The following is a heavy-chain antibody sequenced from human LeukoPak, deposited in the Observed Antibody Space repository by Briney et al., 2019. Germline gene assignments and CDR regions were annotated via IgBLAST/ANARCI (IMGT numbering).Heavy chain of an antibody. CDR2: IRSSSSYI. D-gene: IGHD5-18*01. Sequence: GGSLRLSCAASGFTFSSYSMNWVRQAPGKGLEWVSSIRSSSSYIYYADSVKGRFTISRDNAKNSLYLQMNSLRAEDTAVYYCARDIQAGDTAMGRVFDYWGQGTLVTVSS. J-gene: IGHJ4*02. CDR3: ARDIQAGDTAMGRVFDY. CDR1: GFTFSSYS. V-gene: IGHV3-21*01.